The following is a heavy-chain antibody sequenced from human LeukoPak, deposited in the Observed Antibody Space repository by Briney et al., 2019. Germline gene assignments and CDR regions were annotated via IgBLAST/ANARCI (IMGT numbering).Heavy chain of an antibody. CDR1: GFTSSSHA. CDR2: IKQDGSEK. Sequence: GGSLRLSCAVSGFTSSSHAMSWVRQAPGKGLEWVANIKQDGSEKYYVDSVKGRFTISRDNAKNSLYLQMNSLRAGDTAVYYCARDSNYFDSSDYYRPRGYFDHWGQGTLVTVSS. D-gene: IGHD3-22*01. V-gene: IGHV3-7*03. J-gene: IGHJ4*02. CDR3: ARDSNYFDSSDYYRPRGYFDH.